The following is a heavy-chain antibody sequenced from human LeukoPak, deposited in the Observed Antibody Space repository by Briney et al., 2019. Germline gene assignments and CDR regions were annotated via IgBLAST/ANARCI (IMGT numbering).Heavy chain of an antibody. CDR1: GGSISSYY. V-gene: IGHV4-59*01. Sequence: SETLSLTCTVSGGSISSYYWSWIRQPPGKGLEWIGYTYYSGSTNYNPSLKSRVTISVDTSKSQFSLKLSSVTAADTAVYYCARFTYYYGSGSNDAFDIWGQGTMVTVSS. J-gene: IGHJ3*02. CDR3: ARFTYYYGSGSNDAFDI. D-gene: IGHD3-10*01. CDR2: TYYSGST.